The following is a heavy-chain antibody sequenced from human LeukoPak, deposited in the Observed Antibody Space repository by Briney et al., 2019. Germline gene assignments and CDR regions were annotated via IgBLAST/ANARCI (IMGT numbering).Heavy chain of an antibody. CDR2: INPNSGGT. D-gene: IGHD3-10*01. CDR1: GYTFTGYY. CDR3: ARGAITMVRGVNNY. J-gene: IGHJ4*02. Sequence: ASVKVSCKASGYTFTGYYMHWVRQAPGQGLEWMGWINPNSGGTNYAQKFQGRVTMTRNTSISTAYMELSSLRSEDTAVYYCARGAITMVRGVNNYWGQGTLVTVSS. V-gene: IGHV1-2*02.